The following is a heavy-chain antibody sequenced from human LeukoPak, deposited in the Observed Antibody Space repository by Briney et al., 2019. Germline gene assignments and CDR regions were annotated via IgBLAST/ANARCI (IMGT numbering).Heavy chain of an antibody. CDR2: IYPGDSDT. Sequence: GESLKISCKGSGYSFTSYWIGWARQMPGKGLEWMGIIYPGDSDTRYSPSFQGQVTISADKSISTAYLQWSSLKASDTAMYYCARRYDSSGYYEPFDYWGQGTLVTVSS. CDR1: GYSFTSYW. J-gene: IGHJ4*02. CDR3: ARRYDSSGYYEPFDY. D-gene: IGHD3-22*01. V-gene: IGHV5-51*01.